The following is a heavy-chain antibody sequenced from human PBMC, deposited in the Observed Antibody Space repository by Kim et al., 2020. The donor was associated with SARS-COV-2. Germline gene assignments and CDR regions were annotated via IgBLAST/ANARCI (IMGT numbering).Heavy chain of an antibody. Sequence: PPLKSRGTISVDTSKNQFSMKLSAVTAADTAVYYCARLNVVVVPATNFDPWGQGTLVTVSS. D-gene: IGHD2-2*01. V-gene: IGHV4-39*01. J-gene: IGHJ5*02. CDR3: ARLNVVVVPATNFDP.